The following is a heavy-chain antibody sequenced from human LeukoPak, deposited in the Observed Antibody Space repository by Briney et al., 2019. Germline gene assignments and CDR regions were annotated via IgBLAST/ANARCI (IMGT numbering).Heavy chain of an antibody. V-gene: IGHV3-74*01. CDR2: INSDGSST. CDR1: GFTFSSYW. J-gene: IGHJ3*02. CDR3: ARAFEAYCGGDCVARAFDI. Sequence: GGSLRPSCAASGFTFSSYWMHSVRQAPGKGLVWVSRINSDGSSTSYADSVKGRFTISRDNAKNTLYLQMNSLRAEDTAVYYCARAFEAYCGGDCVARAFDIWGQGTMVTVSS. D-gene: IGHD2-21*02.